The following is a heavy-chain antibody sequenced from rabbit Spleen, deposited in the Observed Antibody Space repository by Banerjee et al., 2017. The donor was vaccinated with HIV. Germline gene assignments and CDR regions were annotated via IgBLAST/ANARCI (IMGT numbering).Heavy chain of an antibody. CDR1: GVSFSGDSY. CDR2: IDTGSSGFT. CDR3: ARDTSSSFSSYGMDL. D-gene: IGHD1-1*01. J-gene: IGHJ6*01. V-gene: IGHV1S40*01. Sequence: QSLEESGGDLVKPGASLTLTCIASGVSFSGDSYMCWVRQAPGKGLEWIVCIDTGSSGFTYLANWAKGRFTISKTSSTTVTLQMTSLTAADTATYFCARDTSSSFSSYGMDLWGPGTLVTVS.